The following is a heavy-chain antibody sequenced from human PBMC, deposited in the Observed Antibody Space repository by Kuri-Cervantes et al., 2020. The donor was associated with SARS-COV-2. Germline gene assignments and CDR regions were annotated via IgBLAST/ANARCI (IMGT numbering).Heavy chain of an antibody. CDR1: GGSISSYY. J-gene: IGHJ4*02. CDR3: ASEYSTTTFRPAGNSYNKYFDY. D-gene: IGHD2-2*01. Sequence: SETLSLTCTVSGGSISSYYWSWIRQPPGKGLEWIGYIYYSGSTNYNPSLKSRVTISVDTSKNQFSLKLSSVTAADTAIYYCASEYSTTTFRPAGNSYNKYFDYWGQGTQVTVSS. V-gene: IGHV4-59*08. CDR2: IYYSGST.